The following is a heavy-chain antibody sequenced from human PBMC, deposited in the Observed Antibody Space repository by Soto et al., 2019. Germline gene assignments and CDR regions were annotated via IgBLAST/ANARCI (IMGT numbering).Heavy chain of an antibody. Sequence: QLQLQESGPGLVKPSETLSLNCTVSGGSFSRGNYYWGWIRQTPGKGPEWIANIYYNVGTYDNPCLKSRVTISLDTSKNLLSLKLSSVTAADTSVYYCAGLYSGYEIWYFDLWGRGTLVTVSS. J-gene: IGHJ2*01. V-gene: IGHV4-39*01. D-gene: IGHD5-12*01. CDR3: AGLYSGYEIWYFDL. CDR1: GGSFSRGNYY. CDR2: IYYNVGT.